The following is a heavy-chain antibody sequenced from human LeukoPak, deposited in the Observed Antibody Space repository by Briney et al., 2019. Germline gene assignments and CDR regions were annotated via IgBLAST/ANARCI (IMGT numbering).Heavy chain of an antibody. CDR1: GFTFSSYG. CDR3: ARPYYYDSSGLFDY. D-gene: IGHD3-22*01. J-gene: IGHJ4*02. V-gene: IGHV3-30*03. Sequence: GGSLRLSCAASGFTFSSYGMHWVRQAPGKGLEWVAVISYDGSNKYYADSVKGRFTISRDNSKNTLYLQMNSLKAEDTAVYYCARPYYYDSSGLFDYWGQGTLVTVSS. CDR2: ISYDGSNK.